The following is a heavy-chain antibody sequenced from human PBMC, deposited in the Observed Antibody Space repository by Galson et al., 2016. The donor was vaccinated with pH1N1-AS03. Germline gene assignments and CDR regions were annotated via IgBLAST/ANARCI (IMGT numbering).Heavy chain of an antibody. Sequence: SLRLSCAASGFTFSAYSMNWFRQAPGKGLEWVSHISSRSSGKYYADSVTGRFTVSRDDAENSLHLQMNSLRVEDTAVYFCARDLRAVADPYWGQGTLVTVSS. V-gene: IGHV3-48*01. CDR2: ISSRSSGK. D-gene: IGHD4-23*01. CDR3: ARDLRAVADPY. CDR1: GFTFSAYS. J-gene: IGHJ4*02.